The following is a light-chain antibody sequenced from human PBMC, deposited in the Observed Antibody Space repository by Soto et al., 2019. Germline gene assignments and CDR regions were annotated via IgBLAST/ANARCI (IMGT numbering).Light chain of an antibody. V-gene: IGLV1-40*01. CDR1: SSNIGAGYS. J-gene: IGLJ3*02. CDR3: QSYDNTLSAWV. CDR2: GN. Sequence: QSVLTQPPAESGAPGQKVTISCTGSSSNIGAGYSVHWYQQLPGTAPKLLIYGNNRPSGVPDRFSGSKSGTSASLAITGLQPEDEADYYCQSYDNTLSAWVFGGRTKVTVL.